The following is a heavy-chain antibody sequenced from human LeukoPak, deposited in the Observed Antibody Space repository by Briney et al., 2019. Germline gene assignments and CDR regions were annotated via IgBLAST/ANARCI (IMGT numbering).Heavy chain of an antibody. Sequence: SVKVSCKASGGTFSIYGISWVRQAPGQGLEWMGRIIPFLGTANYAQKFQGGVTITADKFTSTAYMEVSSLRSEDTAVYYCARTNYYDSSGYQGAGTYYYGMDVWGQGTTVTVSS. CDR2: IIPFLGTA. D-gene: IGHD3-22*01. V-gene: IGHV1-69*04. CDR1: GGTFSIYG. J-gene: IGHJ6*02. CDR3: ARTNYYDSSGYQGAGTYYYGMDV.